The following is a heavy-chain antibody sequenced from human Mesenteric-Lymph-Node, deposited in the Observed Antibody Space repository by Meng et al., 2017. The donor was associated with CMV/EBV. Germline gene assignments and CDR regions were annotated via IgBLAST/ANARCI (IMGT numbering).Heavy chain of an antibody. J-gene: IGHJ4*02. V-gene: IGHV1-2*02. CDR3: ARDPTDYDFWSGYLSSGDY. CDR1: FTGYY. CDR2: INPNSGGT. Sequence: FTGYYMHWVRQAPGQGFEWMGWINPNSGGTNYAQKFQGRVTMTRDTSISTAYMELSRLRSDDTAVYYCARDPTDYDFWSGYLSSGDYWGQGTLVTVSS. D-gene: IGHD3-3*01.